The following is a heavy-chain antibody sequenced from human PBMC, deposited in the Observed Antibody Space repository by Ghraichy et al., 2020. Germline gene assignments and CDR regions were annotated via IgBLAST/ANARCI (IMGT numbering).Heavy chain of an antibody. J-gene: IGHJ4*02. D-gene: IGHD3-16*01. Sequence: GALRLSLTCAASGFSFSNAWINWVRQAPGKGLEWVGRIRSKADGGTTDYAAPVKGRFTISRDDSKNTLYLQMNSLKTEDTAVYYCATETILITPGGDSRTDYWGQGTLVTVSS. V-gene: IGHV3-15*07. CDR3: ATETILITPGGDSRTDY. CDR2: IRSKADGGTT. CDR1: GFSFSNAW.